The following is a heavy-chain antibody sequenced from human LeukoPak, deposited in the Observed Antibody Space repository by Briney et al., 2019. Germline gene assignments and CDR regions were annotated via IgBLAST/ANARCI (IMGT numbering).Heavy chain of an antibody. CDR1: GYTFPSHF. J-gene: IGHJ4*02. CDR3: ARTAARRFDY. V-gene: IGHV1-46*01. D-gene: IGHD6-6*01. Sequence: ASVKVSCKASGYTFPSHFVHRVRQAPGQGLEWMGIINPTGGSTTYAQKFQGRVTMPRDTSTSTVYMELSSLRSDDTAVYYCARTAARRFDYWGQGTLVTVSS. CDR2: INPTGGST.